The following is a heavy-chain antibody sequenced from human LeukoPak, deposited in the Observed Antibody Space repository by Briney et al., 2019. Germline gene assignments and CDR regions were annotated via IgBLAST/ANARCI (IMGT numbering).Heavy chain of an antibody. CDR2: IYPRGST. V-gene: IGHV4-30-2*01. CDR1: GGSISSGSYS. D-gene: IGHD3-3*01. Sequence: TLSLTCAVSGGSISSGSYSWSWIRQPPGKGLEWIGYIYPRGSTYYNPSLKSRVILSLDKSANQFSLNLSSVTAADTAVYYCASAPSPTIFGVVGPGAFDIWGQGTMVTVSS. J-gene: IGHJ3*02. CDR3: ASAPSPTIFGVVGPGAFDI.